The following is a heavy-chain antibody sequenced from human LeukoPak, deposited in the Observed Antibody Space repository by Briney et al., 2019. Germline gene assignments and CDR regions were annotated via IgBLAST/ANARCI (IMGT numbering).Heavy chain of an antibody. Sequence: GGSLRLSCIASGVTFSNYGMSWVRQAPGKGLEWVSIISGSGDRTLHADSVKGRFTVSRDNSENTVYLQMNSLRAEDTAVYYCAKDLRNIRTLVDLQMIWGQGTLVIVSS. CDR1: GVTFSNYG. CDR3: AKDLRNIRTLVDLQMI. J-gene: IGHJ3*02. V-gene: IGHV3-23*01. CDR2: ISGSGDRT. D-gene: IGHD2-8*02.